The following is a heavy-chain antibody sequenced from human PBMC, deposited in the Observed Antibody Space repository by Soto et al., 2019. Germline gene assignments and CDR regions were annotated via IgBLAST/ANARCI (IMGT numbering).Heavy chain of an antibody. CDR1: GFTFSSYG. J-gene: IGHJ5*02. CDR2: IWYDGSNK. Sequence: QVQLVESGGGVVQPGRSLRLSCGASGFTFSSYGMHWVRQAPGKGLEWVAVIWYDGSNKYYADSVKGRFTISRDNSKNTLYLQMNSLRAEDTAVYYCARGGSCYWCNWFDPWGQGTLVTVSS. V-gene: IGHV3-33*01. D-gene: IGHD2-15*01. CDR3: ARGGSCYWCNWFDP.